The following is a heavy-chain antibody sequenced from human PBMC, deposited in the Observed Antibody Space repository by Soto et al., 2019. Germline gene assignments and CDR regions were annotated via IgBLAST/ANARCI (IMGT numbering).Heavy chain of an antibody. V-gene: IGHV4-59*01. D-gene: IGHD3-22*01. CDR3: ARGEYDSSGYYSFDS. CDR2: VYYSGST. CDR1: GGSMRTYY. Sequence: VQLQASGPGLVKTSETLSLTCTVSGGSMRTYYWSWIRQPPGKGLEWIGYVYYSGSTKFNPSLKSRVTISVDTSKNQFSLKLSSVTAADTAVYYCARGEYDSSGYYSFDSWGQGTLVTVSS. J-gene: IGHJ4*02.